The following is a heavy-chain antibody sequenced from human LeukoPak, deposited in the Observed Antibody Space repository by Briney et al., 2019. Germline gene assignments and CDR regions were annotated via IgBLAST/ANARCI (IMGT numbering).Heavy chain of an antibody. CDR3: AKGDIPGLLQTTVDY. V-gene: IGHV3-30*02. Sequence: GGSLRLSCAASGFTFSSYGMHWVRQAPGKGLEWVAFIRYDGSNKYYADSVKGRFTISRDNSKNTLYLQMNSLRAEDKAVYYCAKGDIPGLLQTTVDYWGQGTLVTVSS. J-gene: IGHJ4*02. D-gene: IGHD3-22*01. CDR1: GFTFSSYG. CDR2: IRYDGSNK.